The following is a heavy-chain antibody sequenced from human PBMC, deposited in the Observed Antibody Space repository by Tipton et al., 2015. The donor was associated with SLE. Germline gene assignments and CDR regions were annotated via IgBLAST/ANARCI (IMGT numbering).Heavy chain of an antibody. Sequence: SLRLSCAASGFSFNTYAVHWVRQAPGKGLEWLAVIWHDGSKTDYADSVKGRFSISRDNSKDTVYLQISGLRVDDTAVYYCGRDDYGTLDYWGQGTLVTVSS. V-gene: IGHV3-33*08. CDR3: GRDDYGTLDY. D-gene: IGHD4-17*01. J-gene: IGHJ4*02. CDR2: IWHDGSKT. CDR1: GFSFNTYA.